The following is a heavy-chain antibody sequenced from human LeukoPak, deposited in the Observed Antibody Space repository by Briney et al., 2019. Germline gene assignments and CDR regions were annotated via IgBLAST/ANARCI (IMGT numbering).Heavy chain of an antibody. D-gene: IGHD6-19*01. CDR1: GFTFSSYW. J-gene: IGHJ4*02. CDR2: INSDGSST. V-gene: IGHV3-74*01. Sequence: GGSLRLSCAAPGFTFSSYWMHWVRQAPGKGLVSVSRINSDGSSTSYAGSVKGRFTISRDNVKNTLYLQMNSLRAEDTAVYYCARVRSSGWSYFDYWGQGTLVTVSS. CDR3: ARVRSSGWSYFDY.